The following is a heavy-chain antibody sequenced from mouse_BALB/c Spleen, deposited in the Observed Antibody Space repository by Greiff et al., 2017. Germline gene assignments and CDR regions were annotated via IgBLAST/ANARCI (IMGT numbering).Heavy chain of an antibody. CDR2: IYPGDGST. CDR1: GYTFTSYY. J-gene: IGHJ3*01. V-gene: IGHV1S56*01. Sequence: QVQLKESGPELVKPGASVKMSCKASGYTFTSYYIHWVKQRPGQGLEWIGWIYPGDGSTKYNEKFKGKTTLTADKSSSTAYMLLSSLTSEDSAIYFCARQKYGNYVFAYWGPGTLVTVSA. CDR3: ARQKYGNYVFAY. D-gene: IGHD2-10*02.